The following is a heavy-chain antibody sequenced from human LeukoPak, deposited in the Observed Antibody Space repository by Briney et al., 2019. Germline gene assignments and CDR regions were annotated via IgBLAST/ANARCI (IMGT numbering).Heavy chain of an antibody. CDR2: ISGSGGST. J-gene: IGHJ4*02. Sequence: PGGSLRLSCGASRFTFSSYAMSWVRQAPGKGLEWVSVISGSGGSTYYADSVKGRFTISRDNSKNTLYLRMNSLRAEDTAVYYCATTRHNYGYYFDYWGQGTLVTVSS. CDR3: ATTRHNYGYYFDY. CDR1: RFTFSSYA. V-gene: IGHV3-23*01. D-gene: IGHD5-18*01.